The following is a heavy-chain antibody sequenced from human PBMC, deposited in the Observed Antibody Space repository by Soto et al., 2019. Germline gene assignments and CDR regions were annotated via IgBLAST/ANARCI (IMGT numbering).Heavy chain of an antibody. V-gene: IGHV3-7*01. CDR3: ARDPVCSGGSCYDY. CDR1: GFTFSRYW. J-gene: IGHJ4*02. D-gene: IGHD2-15*01. CDR2: IKQDGSEI. Sequence: GALRLSCAASGFTFSRYWMTWVRQAPGKGLEWVANIKQDGSEIYYVDSVKGRFTISRDNAENSLYLQMNSLRAEDTAVYYCARDPVCSGGSCYDYWGQGTLVTVSS.